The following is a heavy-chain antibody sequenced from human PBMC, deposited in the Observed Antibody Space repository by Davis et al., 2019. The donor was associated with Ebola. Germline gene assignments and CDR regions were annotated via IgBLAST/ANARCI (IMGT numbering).Heavy chain of an antibody. J-gene: IGHJ4*02. CDR3: ARFIEVAGEDY. V-gene: IGHV1-46*01. Sequence: ASVKVSCKASGYTFTSYYMHWVRQAPGQGLEWMGIINPSGGSTSYAQKFQGRVTITRDTSASTAYMELSSLRSEDTAVYYCARFIEVAGEDYWGQGTLVTVSS. CDR2: INPSGGST. D-gene: IGHD6-19*01. CDR1: GYTFTSYY.